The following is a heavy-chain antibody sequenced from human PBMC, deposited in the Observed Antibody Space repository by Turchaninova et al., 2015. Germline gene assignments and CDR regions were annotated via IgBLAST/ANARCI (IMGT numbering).Heavy chain of an antibody. CDR3: ARGTGQLEGSFSFYMDV. CDR2: IIPIFGTT. V-gene: IGHV1-69*15. CDR1: GDTFSSYA. D-gene: IGHD1-1*01. J-gene: IGHJ6*03. Sequence: GSSVKVSCMFSGDTFSSYAITWVRQAPGQGLEWMGRIIPIFGTTNYAQKFQGRVTITADESTSTAYMELSSLRSEDTAVYYCARGTGQLEGSFSFYMDVWGKGTAVTVSS.